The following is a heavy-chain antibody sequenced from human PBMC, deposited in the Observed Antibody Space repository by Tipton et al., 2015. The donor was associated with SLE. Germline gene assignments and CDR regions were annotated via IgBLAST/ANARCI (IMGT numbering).Heavy chain of an antibody. Sequence: TLSLTCTVSGGSISSYYWSWIRQPAGKGLEWIGYIYYSGSTNYNPSLKSRVTISVDTSKNQFSLKLSSVTAADTAVYYCARGRGYDYIWGSYRPPGAFDIWGQGTMVTVSS. CDR1: GGSISSYY. V-gene: IGHV4-59*01. D-gene: IGHD3-16*02. J-gene: IGHJ3*02. CDR2: IYYSGST. CDR3: ARGRGYDYIWGSYRPPGAFDI.